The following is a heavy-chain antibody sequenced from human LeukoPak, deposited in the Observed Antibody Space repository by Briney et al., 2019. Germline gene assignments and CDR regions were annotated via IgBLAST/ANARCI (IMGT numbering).Heavy chain of an antibody. Sequence: GGSLRLSCAASGFIVSSNYMNWVRQAPGKGLEWVSVIYSGGHTYYTDSVKGRFTISRDISNNTLYLHMNSLRPADTRVYYCARSTRDGYNHYHYYYMDVWGKGTTVTVSS. CDR3: ARSTRDGYNHYHYYYMDV. D-gene: IGHD5-24*01. CDR2: IYSGGHT. V-gene: IGHV3-53*01. J-gene: IGHJ6*03. CDR1: GFIVSSNY.